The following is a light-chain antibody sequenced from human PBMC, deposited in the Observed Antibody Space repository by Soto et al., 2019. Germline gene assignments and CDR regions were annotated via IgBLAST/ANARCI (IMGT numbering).Light chain of an antibody. CDR1: SSNNGSNT. V-gene: IGLV1-44*01. Sequence: QSVLTQPPSASGTPGQRVTISCSGSSSNNGSNTVNWYQQLPGTAPKLVIYSNNQRPSGVPDRFSGSKSGTSASLAISGLQSEDEADYYCVAWDDSLNGYVVFGGGTKLTVL. CDR2: SNN. CDR3: VAWDDSLNGYVV. J-gene: IGLJ2*01.